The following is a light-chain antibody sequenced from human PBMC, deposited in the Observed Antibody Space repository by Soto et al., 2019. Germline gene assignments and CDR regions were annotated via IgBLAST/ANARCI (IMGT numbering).Light chain of an antibody. Sequence: ENVLTPSPRTPPSSPPEKATTPSSTSQSVTSSYLAWYQQKPGQAPRLLIYDASTMATGIPARFSGSGSGTDFTLTISSLEPEYCAVYFSPQRSKFITFGQGTRLEIK. J-gene: IGKJ5*01. CDR2: DAS. CDR3: PQRSKFIT. CDR1: QSVTSSY. V-gene: IGKV3D-20*02.